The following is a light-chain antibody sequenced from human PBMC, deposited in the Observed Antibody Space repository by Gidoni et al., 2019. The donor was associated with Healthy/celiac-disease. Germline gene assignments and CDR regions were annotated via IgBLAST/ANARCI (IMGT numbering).Light chain of an antibody. Sequence: YELTQPPPVAVSPGQTARITCSGDALPKQYAYWYQQKPGQAPVLVICKDSERPSGLPERFSGSSSGTTVTLTISGVQAEDEADYYCQSADSSGTYVVFGGGTKLTVL. V-gene: IGLV3-25*02. CDR1: ALPKQY. J-gene: IGLJ2*01. CDR2: KDS. CDR3: QSADSSGTYVV.